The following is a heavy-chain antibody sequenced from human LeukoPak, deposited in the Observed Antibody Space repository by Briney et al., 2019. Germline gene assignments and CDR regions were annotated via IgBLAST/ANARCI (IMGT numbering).Heavy chain of an antibody. Sequence: SETLSLTCTVSGGSISIGGYYWSWIRQHPGKGLEWIGYIHYSGSTYYNPSLKSRVTISVDTSRNQFSLKLSSVTAADTAVYYCAREMVSYNYDIWGQGTMVTVSS. CDR1: GGSISIGGYY. CDR2: IHYSGST. CDR3: AREMVSYNYDI. J-gene: IGHJ3*02. D-gene: IGHD1-20*01. V-gene: IGHV4-31*03.